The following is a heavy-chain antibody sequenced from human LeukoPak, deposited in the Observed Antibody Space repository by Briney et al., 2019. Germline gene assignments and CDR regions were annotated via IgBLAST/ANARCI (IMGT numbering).Heavy chain of an antibody. CDR2: IIPIFGTA. D-gene: IGHD3-22*01. CDR3: ARDFRQYDSSGSARVGVVA. Sequence: ASVKVSCKASGYTFTNYYMHWVRQAPGQGLEWMGGIIPIFGTANYAQKFQGRVTITADESTSTAYMELSSLRSEDTAVYYCARDFRQYDSSGSARVGVVAWGQGTLVTVSS. CDR1: GYTFTNYY. V-gene: IGHV1-69*13. J-gene: IGHJ5*02.